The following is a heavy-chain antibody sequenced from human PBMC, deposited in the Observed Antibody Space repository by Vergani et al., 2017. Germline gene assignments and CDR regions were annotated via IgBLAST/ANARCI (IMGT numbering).Heavy chain of an antibody. CDR3: TRQPQEGASGPPSVPT. D-gene: IGHD5-12*01. CDR2: LCPSGST. Sequence: QVQMQESGPGLVKTSETLSLTCSASGAPISYWCWSLLRQPAGKGLEWIGRLCPSGSTHYKPSLKSRVTMSVDTSKNDFSLKVTSVTAADTAVYYCTRQPQEGASGPPSVPTWGQGISVIVSS. J-gene: IGHJ4*02. CDR1: GAPISYWC. V-gene: IGHV4-4*07.